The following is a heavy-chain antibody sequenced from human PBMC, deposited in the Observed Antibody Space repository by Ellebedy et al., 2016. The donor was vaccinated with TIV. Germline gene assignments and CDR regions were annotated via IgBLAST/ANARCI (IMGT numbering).Heavy chain of an antibody. CDR1: GFTFSSYS. Sequence: GGSLRLSXAASGFTFSSYSMNWVRQAPGKGLEWVSSISSSSSYIYYADSVKGRFTISRDNSKNTLYLQMNSLRAEDTAVYYCAKEESYSSGWYESVGYFDYWGQGTLVTVSS. CDR3: AKEESYSSGWYESVGYFDY. CDR2: ISSSSSYI. J-gene: IGHJ4*02. D-gene: IGHD6-19*01. V-gene: IGHV3-21*01.